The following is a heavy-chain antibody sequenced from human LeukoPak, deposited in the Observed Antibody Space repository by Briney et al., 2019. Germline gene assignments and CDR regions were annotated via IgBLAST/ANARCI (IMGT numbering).Heavy chain of an antibody. D-gene: IGHD6-25*01. J-gene: IGHJ5*02. Sequence: SVKLSCKASGGTFSSYAISWVRQAPGQGLEWMGRIIPILGIANYAQKFQGRVTITADKSTSTAYMELSSLRSEDTAVYYCARARSIAATYDPWGQGTLVTVSS. CDR1: GGTFSSYA. V-gene: IGHV1-69*04. CDR3: ARARSIAATYDP. CDR2: IIPILGIA.